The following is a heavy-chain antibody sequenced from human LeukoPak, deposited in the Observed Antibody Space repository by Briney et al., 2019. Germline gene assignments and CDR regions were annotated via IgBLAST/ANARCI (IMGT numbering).Heavy chain of an antibody. CDR3: ARAKIAAAGTGAFDV. D-gene: IGHD6-13*01. CDR1: GFTFSSYA. Sequence: GGSLRLSCAASGFTFSSYAMTWVRQAPGKRLEWVSAFSATDGSAQYAESVEGRFTISGDNSKNTLFLQMNSLGAEDTAVYYCARAKIAAAGTGAFDVWDQGTLVTVSS. J-gene: IGHJ3*01. V-gene: IGHV3-23*01. CDR2: FSATDGSA.